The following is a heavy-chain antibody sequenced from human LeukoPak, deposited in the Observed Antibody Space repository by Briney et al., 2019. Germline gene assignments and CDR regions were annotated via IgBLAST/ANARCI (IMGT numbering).Heavy chain of an antibody. V-gene: IGHV3-11*05. Sequence: GGSLRLSCAASGSTFSDYYMSWIRQAPGKGLEWISYISDSSSYTNYADSVKGRFTISRDNAKNSLYLQMNSLRAEDTAVYYCARDRGGYYFDYWGQGTLVTVSS. J-gene: IGHJ4*02. CDR2: ISDSSSYT. CDR1: GSTFSDYY. D-gene: IGHD3-16*01. CDR3: ARDRGGYYFDY.